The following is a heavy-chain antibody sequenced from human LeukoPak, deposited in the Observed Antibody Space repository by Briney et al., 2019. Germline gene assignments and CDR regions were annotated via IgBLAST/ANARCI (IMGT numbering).Heavy chain of an antibody. CDR2: INSDGSST. Sequence: GGSLRLSCAASGFTFSSYGMHWVRQAPGKGLVWVSRINSDGSSTSYADSVKGRFTISRDNAKNTLSLQMNSLRAEDTAVYYCARVTVGAPTFDYWGQGPLVTVSS. J-gene: IGHJ4*02. CDR1: GFTFSSYG. CDR3: ARVTVGAPTFDY. D-gene: IGHD1-26*01. V-gene: IGHV3-74*01.